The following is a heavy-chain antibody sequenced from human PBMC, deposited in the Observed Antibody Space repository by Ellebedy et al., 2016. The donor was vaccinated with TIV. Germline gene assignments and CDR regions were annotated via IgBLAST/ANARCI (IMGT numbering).Heavy chain of an antibody. J-gene: IGHJ4*02. CDR3: AGGISVAGTSLGF. CDR1: GFSQSDYW. V-gene: IGHV3-74*03. Sequence: GGSLRLSCAASGFSQSDYWMNWVRQAPGKGLVWVSFINNDGSSTKYADSVKGRFTISRDNSKNKLYLQMNSLRAEDTAVYYCAGGISVAGTSLGFWGQGTLVTVSS. D-gene: IGHD6-19*01. CDR2: INNDGSST.